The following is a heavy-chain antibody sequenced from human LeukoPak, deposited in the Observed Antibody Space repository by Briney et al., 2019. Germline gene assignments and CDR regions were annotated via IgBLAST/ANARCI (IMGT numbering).Heavy chain of an antibody. J-gene: IGHJ6*03. CDR3: ARVYFDSYGYERYFYMDV. D-gene: IGHD5-18*01. CDR2: ISSSRNYI. V-gene: IGHV3-21*01. Sequence: TGGSLRLSCAASGFTFSSYEMNWVRQAPGKGLEWVSSISSSRNYIYYADSVKGRFTISRDNAKNSLYLQMNSLRAEDTAVYYCARVYFDSYGYERYFYMDVWGKGTTVTVSS. CDR1: GFTFSSYE.